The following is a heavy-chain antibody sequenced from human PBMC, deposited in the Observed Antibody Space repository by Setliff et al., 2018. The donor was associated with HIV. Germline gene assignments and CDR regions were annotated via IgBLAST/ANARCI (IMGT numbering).Heavy chain of an antibody. D-gene: IGHD5-12*01. Sequence: SETLSLTCSVSGGSISSYYWRWIRQPAGKGLEWIGRFYTSGSTNYNPSLKSRVTMSVDTSKNQFSLNVRYVTAADTAIYSCAREIWGQVAHVPYGMDVWGQGTTVTVSS. CDR3: AREIWGQVAHVPYGMDV. CDR2: FYTSGST. CDR1: GGSISSYY. V-gene: IGHV4-4*07. J-gene: IGHJ6*02.